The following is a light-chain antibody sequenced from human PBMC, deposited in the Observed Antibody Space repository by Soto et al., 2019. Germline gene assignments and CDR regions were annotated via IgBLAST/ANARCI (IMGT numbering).Light chain of an antibody. CDR2: SNN. J-gene: IGLJ1*01. CDR1: SSNIGSNY. V-gene: IGLV1-47*02. CDR3: AAWDDSLSGLYV. Sequence: QSVLTQPPSASGTPGQRVTISWSGSSSNIGSNYVYWYQQLPGTAPKLLIYSNNQRPSGVPDRFSGSKSGTSASLAISGLRSEDEADYYCAAWDDSLSGLYVLGTGGKVTVL.